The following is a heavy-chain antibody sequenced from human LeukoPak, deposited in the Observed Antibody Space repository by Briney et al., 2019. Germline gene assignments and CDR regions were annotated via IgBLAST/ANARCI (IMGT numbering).Heavy chain of an antibody. Sequence: GGSLRLSCAASGFTFSSYWMHWVRQAPGKGLVWVSRINSDGSSTSYADSVKGRFTISRDNAKNTLYLQMNSLRAEDKAVYYCKRSNGGYDQNFHYWVQEPWLTVP. CDR3: KRSNGGYDQNFHY. CDR2: INSDGSST. CDR1: GFTFSSYW. J-gene: IGHJ4*01. V-gene: IGHV3-74*01. D-gene: IGHD5-12*01.